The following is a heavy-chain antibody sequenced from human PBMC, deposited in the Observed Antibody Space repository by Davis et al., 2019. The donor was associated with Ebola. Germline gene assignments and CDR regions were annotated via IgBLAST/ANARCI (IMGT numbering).Heavy chain of an antibody. CDR3: ARQHNYYDSSDGVEVDSFDN. V-gene: IGHV4-61*01. J-gene: IGHJ4*02. Sequence: PSETLSLTCTVSGGSVSSGNYYWSWIRQPPGKGLEWIGYIYYSGSTNYNPSLKSRVTLSLDTSKNRFALKLSSVTAADTAVYYCARQHNYYDSSDGVEVDSFDNWGQGTLVTVSS. CDR1: GGSVSSGNYY. D-gene: IGHD3-22*01. CDR2: IYYSGST.